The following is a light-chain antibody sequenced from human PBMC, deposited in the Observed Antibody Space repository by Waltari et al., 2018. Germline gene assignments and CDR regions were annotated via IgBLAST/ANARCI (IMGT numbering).Light chain of an antibody. CDR2: AAT. CDR3: LHYLNYPPT. V-gene: IGKV1-17*01. Sequence: DIQLTQSPSSLSASVGDRVTITCRASQGIGNDLGWYQQKPGTAPKRLIYAATSLQSWVPSRFSGRGAGTEFTLTSHGLQPEDFATYYCLHYLNYPPTFGQGTKVEIK. J-gene: IGKJ1*01. CDR1: QGIGND.